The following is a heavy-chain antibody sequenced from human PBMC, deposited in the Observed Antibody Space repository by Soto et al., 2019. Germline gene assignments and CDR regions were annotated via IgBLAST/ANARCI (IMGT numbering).Heavy chain of an antibody. J-gene: IGHJ6*03. D-gene: IGHD2-15*01. CDR2: ITWNGVAM. V-gene: IGHV3-9*01. Sequence: EVQLVESGGGLVQPGRSLRLSCAASGFTFDDYAMHWVRQTPGKGLEWVSGITWNGVAMGYADSVKGRFTISRDDAKNSLYLQLNSLTPEAPALYYCAKSLLVNLHLSPYMDVWGKGTTVTLPS. CDR1: GFTFDDYA. CDR3: AKSLLVNLHLSPYMDV.